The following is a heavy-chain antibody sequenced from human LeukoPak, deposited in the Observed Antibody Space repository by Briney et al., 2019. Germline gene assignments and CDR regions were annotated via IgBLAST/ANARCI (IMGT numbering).Heavy chain of an antibody. J-gene: IGHJ5*02. V-gene: IGHV1-18*01. Sequence: ASVKVSCKASGYTFTSYGISWVRQAPGQGLEWMGWISAYNGNTNYAQKLQGRVTMTTDTSTSTAYMELRSLRSDDTAVYYCARKNAYSGSYWVAAYRDFRTQENWFDPWGQGTLVTVSS. D-gene: IGHD1-26*01. CDR1: GYTFTSYG. CDR3: ARKNAYSGSYWVAAYRDFRTQENWFDP. CDR2: ISAYNGNT.